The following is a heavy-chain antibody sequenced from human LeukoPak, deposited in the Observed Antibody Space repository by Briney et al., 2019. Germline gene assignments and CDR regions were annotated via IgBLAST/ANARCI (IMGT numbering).Heavy chain of an antibody. CDR3: ARAGPLYDSSGYPDY. Sequence: SQTLSLTCTVSGGSISSGGYYWSWIRQHPGKGLEWIGYIYYSGSTYYNPSLKSRVTISVDTSKNQFSLKLSSVTAADTAVYYCARAGPLYDSSGYPDYWGQGTLVTISS. D-gene: IGHD3-22*01. J-gene: IGHJ4*02. CDR2: IYYSGST. V-gene: IGHV4-31*03. CDR1: GGSISSGGYY.